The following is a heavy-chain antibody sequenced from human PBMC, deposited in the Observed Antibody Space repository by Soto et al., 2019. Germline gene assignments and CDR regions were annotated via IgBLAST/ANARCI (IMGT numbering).Heavy chain of an antibody. V-gene: IGHV4-59*01. Sequence: PSETLSLTCIVSGTSIRGYYWTWIRQPPGKGLEWIGYIYYTGTTKYNPPLKSRVTISVDTSKNQFSLRLNSVTAADTAVYYCAREVSSFGSNHFDSWGQGALVTVSS. J-gene: IGHJ4*02. CDR2: IYYTGTT. D-gene: IGHD3-10*01. CDR1: GTSIRGYY. CDR3: AREVSSFGSNHFDS.